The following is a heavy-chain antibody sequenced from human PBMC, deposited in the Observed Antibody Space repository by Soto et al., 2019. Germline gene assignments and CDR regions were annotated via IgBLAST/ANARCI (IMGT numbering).Heavy chain of an antibody. D-gene: IGHD3-22*01. Sequence: QVQLQESGPGLVKPSGTLSLTCAVSSGSISSRNWWTWVRQPPGEGLEWIGEIYQNGNTNYNSSLKSRLPISLDKSRDQFSLKLTSVTAADTAVYYCATRATAYYDSSGFSWGQGTLVTVSS. J-gene: IGHJ5*02. CDR2: IYQNGNT. CDR3: ATRATAYYDSSGFS. V-gene: IGHV4-4*02. CDR1: SGSISSRNW.